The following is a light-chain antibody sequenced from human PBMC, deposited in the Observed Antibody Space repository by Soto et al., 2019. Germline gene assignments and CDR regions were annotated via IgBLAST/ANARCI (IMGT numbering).Light chain of an antibody. V-gene: IGLV2-23*01. CDR3: CAYAGSSTDVV. CDR1: SSDVGSYNL. Sequence: QSALTQPASVSGSPGQSITISCTGTSSDVGSYNLVSWYQQHPGKAPKLMIDEGSNRHSGVSNRFSGSKSGNTASLSIAGLQAEDEADYYCCAYAGSSTDVVFGGGTQLTVL. CDR2: EGS. J-gene: IGLJ2*01.